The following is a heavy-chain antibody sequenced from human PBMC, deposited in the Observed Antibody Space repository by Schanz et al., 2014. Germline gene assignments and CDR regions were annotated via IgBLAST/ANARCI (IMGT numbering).Heavy chain of an antibody. Sequence: EVQLLESGGGLVQPGGSLRLSCAASGFTFSSYAMSWVRQAPGKGLVWVSRIKSDGSSTSYADSVKGRFTISSDSSKNTLYLQMSSLRADDTAVYYCAKAADWPVTRFDPWGQGTLVTVSS. CDR1: GFTFSSYA. CDR2: IKSDGSST. CDR3: AKAADWPVTRFDP. D-gene: IGHD3-9*01. V-gene: IGHV3-23*01. J-gene: IGHJ5*02.